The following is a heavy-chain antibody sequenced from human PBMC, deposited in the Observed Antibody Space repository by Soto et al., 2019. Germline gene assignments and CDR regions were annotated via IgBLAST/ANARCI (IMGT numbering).Heavy chain of an antibody. Sequence: EVQLVESGGGLVQPGGSRGLSCTASGFMVRSYWMTRVRHGPGKGLQWVGNLERYGSEKYYVDSVKGRFTISRDNADNSVFLDMNNLRVDDTAIYYCARVRATDYEIDYWGQGALVTVSS. J-gene: IGHJ4*02. CDR2: LERYGSEK. CDR3: ARVRATDYEIDY. D-gene: IGHD4-17*01. V-gene: IGHV3-7*03. CDR1: GFMVRSYW.